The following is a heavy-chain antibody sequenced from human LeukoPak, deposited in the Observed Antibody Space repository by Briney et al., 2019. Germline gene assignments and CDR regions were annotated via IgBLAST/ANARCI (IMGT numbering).Heavy chain of an antibody. D-gene: IGHD3-10*01. CDR1: GFSFSTYN. Sequence: ESLRLSCAASGFSFSTYNMNWVRQPPGKGLEWIGEINHSGSTNYNPSLKSRVTISVDTSKNQFSLKLSSVTAADTAVYYCARRYGSGSSEGHYYYYYYMDVWGKGTTVTISS. CDR2: INHSGST. CDR3: ARRYGSGSSEGHYYYYYYMDV. V-gene: IGHV4-34*01. J-gene: IGHJ6*03.